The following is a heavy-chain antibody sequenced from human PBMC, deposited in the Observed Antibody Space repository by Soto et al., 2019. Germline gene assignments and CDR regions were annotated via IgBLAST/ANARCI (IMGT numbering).Heavy chain of an antibody. CDR1: GGSFSGYY. V-gene: IGHV4-34*01. CDR3: ARVGCSGGSCYSIYYSYYYGMDV. D-gene: IGHD2-15*01. CDR2: INHSGST. J-gene: IGHJ6*02. Sequence: QVQLQQWGAGLLKPSETLSLTCAVYGGSFSGYYWSWIRQPPGKGLEWIGEINHSGSTNYNPSLKSRVSISVDTSKNQFSLKLSSVTAADTAVYYCARVGCSGGSCYSIYYSYYYGMDVWGQGTTVTVSS.